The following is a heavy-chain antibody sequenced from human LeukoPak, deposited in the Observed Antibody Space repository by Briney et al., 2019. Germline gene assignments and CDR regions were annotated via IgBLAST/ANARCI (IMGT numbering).Heavy chain of an antibody. J-gene: IGHJ4*02. D-gene: IGHD3-10*01. CDR2: INPNSGGT. V-gene: IGHV1-2*02. CDR1: GYTFTGYY. CDR3: ARFTYYYGSGKNY. Sequence: ASVKVSCKASGYTFTGYYMHWVRQAPGQGLEWMGWINPNSGGTNYAQKFQGRVTMTRDTSISTAYMELSRLRSDDTAVYYCARFTYYYGSGKNYWGQGTLVTVSS.